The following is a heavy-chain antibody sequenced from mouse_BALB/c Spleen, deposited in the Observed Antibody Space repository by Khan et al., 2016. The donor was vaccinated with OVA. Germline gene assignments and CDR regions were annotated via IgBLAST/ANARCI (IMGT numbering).Heavy chain of an antibody. CDR2: ISYSGVT. V-gene: IGHV3-2*02. D-gene: IGHD1-1*01. CDR1: GYSITSGYA. CDR3: ARGNYYGYYFDY. Sequence: VQLKESGPGLVKPSQSLSLTCTVTGYSITSGYAWNWIRQFPENKLEWMGYISYSGVTSYTPSLKSRISITRDTSKNQFFLQLNSVTTEVTATYYCARGNYYGYYFDYWGQGTTLTVSS. J-gene: IGHJ2*01.